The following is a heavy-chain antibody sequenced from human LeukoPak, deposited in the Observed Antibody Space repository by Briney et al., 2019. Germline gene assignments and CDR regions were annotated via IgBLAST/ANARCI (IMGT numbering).Heavy chain of an antibody. CDR1: GFTFSSYS. J-gene: IGHJ4*02. D-gene: IGHD3-22*01. Sequence: GGSLRLSCAASGFTFSSYSMNWVRQAPGKGLEWVSSISSSSSYIYYVDSVKGRFTISRDNAKNTLYLQMNSLRGEDTSVYYCAKDTGSSGRLYYFDSWGQGTLVTVSS. CDR2: ISSSSSYI. CDR3: AKDTGSSGRLYYFDS. V-gene: IGHV3-21*01.